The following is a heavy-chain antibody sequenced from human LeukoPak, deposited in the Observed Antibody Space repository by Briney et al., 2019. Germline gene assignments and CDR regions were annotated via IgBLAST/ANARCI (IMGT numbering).Heavy chain of an antibody. V-gene: IGHV3-23*01. CDR1: GFTFSSYA. Sequence: GSLRLSCAASGFTFSSYAMSWVRQAPGEGLEWVSAISGSGARTYYAGSVKGRFTISRDTSKNTVYLQMNSLRAEDTAIYYCAKDMGEDGSYYLHYWGQGTLVTVSS. CDR3: AKDMGEDGSYYLHY. J-gene: IGHJ4*02. CDR2: ISGSGART. D-gene: IGHD1-26*01.